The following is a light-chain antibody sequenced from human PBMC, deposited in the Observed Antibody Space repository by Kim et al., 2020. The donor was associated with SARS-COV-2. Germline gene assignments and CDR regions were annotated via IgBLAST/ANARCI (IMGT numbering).Light chain of an antibody. CDR3: ETWDSNIQV. V-gene: IGLV4-60*01. CDR2: VEGSGSY. J-gene: IGLJ3*02. Sequence: QPVLTQSSSASASLGSSVKLTCTLSSGHSNYFIAWHQQQPGKAPRFLMKVEGSGSYNKGGGVPDRFSGSRSGADRYLIISNLHSEDEADYYCETWDSNIQVFGGGSQLTVL. CDR1: SGHSNYF.